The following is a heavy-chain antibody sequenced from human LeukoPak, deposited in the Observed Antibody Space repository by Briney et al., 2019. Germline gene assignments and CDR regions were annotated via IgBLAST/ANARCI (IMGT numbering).Heavy chain of an antibody. J-gene: IGHJ4*02. V-gene: IGHV1-46*01. CDR1: GYTFTSYY. Sequence: ASVKVSCKASGYTFTSYYMHWVRQAPGQGLEWMGIINPSGGSTSYAQKFQGRVTMTTDTSTSTAYMELRSLRSDDTAEYYCASNGYWGQGTLVTVSS. CDR2: INPSGGST. CDR3: ASNGY.